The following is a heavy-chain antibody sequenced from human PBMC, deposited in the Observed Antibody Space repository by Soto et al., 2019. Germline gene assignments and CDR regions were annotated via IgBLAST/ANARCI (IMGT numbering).Heavy chain of an antibody. CDR3: ARVGYEFGSGDSGGLDY. Sequence: QVQLVESGGGVVQPGGSLRLSCAASGFTFSSYGMHWVRQAPGKGLEWVAAIWYDGSNTYYADSVKGRFTISSDNSKNTLYLQMNSLRAEDTAVDYWARVGYEFGSGDSGGLDYGGQGTLVTVAS. D-gene: IGHD3-3*01. J-gene: IGHJ4*02. V-gene: IGHV3-33*01. CDR1: GFTFSSYG. CDR2: IWYDGSNT.